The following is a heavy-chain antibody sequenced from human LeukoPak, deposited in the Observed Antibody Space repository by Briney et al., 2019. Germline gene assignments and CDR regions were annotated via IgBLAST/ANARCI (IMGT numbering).Heavy chain of an antibody. Sequence: QPGGSLRLSCAASGFTFSSYSMKWVRQAPGKGLEWVSFISSSSSYIYYADSVKGRFTISRDNARNSPYLQINSLRAEDTAVYYCARGTMFPYYFDYWGQGTLVTVSS. CDR2: ISSSSSYI. CDR1: GFTFSSYS. V-gene: IGHV3-21*01. D-gene: IGHD3-10*02. J-gene: IGHJ4*02. CDR3: ARGTMFPYYFDY.